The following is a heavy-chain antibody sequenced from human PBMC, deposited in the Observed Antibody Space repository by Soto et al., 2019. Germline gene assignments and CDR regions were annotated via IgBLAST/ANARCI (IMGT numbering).Heavy chain of an antibody. V-gene: IGHV3-64*02. CDR2: ISSNGGST. CDR3: ARTSYYDSNFSFDY. CDR1: GFTFSSYA. D-gene: IGHD3-22*01. Sequence: PWGSLRLACAASGFTFSSYAMHCVRQAPGKGLEYVSAISSNGGSTYYADSVKGRFTISRDNSKNTLYLQMGSLRAEDMAVYYCARTSYYDSNFSFDYWGQGTLVTVSS. J-gene: IGHJ4*02.